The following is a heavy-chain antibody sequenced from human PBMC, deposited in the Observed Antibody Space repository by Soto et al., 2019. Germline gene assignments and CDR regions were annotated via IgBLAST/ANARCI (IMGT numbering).Heavy chain of an antibody. Sequence: SETLSLTCTVPGGSISSYYWSWIRQPPGKGLEWIGYIYYSGSTNYNPSLKSRVTISVDTSKNQFSLKLSSVTAADTAVYYCARARGYYDSSGYYYVFDYWGQGTLVPSPQ. J-gene: IGHJ4*02. CDR2: IYYSGST. CDR3: ARARGYYDSSGYYYVFDY. CDR1: GGSISSYY. V-gene: IGHV4-59*01. D-gene: IGHD3-22*01.